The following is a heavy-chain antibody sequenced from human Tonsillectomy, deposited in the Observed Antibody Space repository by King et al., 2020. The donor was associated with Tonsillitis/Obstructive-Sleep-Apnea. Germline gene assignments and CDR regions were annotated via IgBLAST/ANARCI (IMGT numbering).Heavy chain of an antibody. V-gene: IGHV3-7*01. D-gene: IGHD3-3*01. CDR1: GFTFSSYW. CDR3: ARGPSTIFGVAAPFFDY. CDR2: IKQDGSEK. Sequence: VQLVESGGGLVQPGGSLRLSCEASGFTFSSYWMSWVRQAPGKGLEWVANIKQDGSEKYYVDSVKGRFTISRDNAKNSLYLQMNSLRAEDTAVYYCARGPSTIFGVAAPFFDYWGQGTLVTVSS. J-gene: IGHJ4*02.